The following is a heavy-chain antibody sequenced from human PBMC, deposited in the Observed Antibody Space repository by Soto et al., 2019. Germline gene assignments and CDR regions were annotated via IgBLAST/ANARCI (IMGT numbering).Heavy chain of an antibody. D-gene: IGHD3-16*01. Sequence: EVQLLESGGGLVQPGGSPRLSCAASGFIFRNYAMNWVRQAPGKGLEWVSGISGSDGKTHYAASVKGRFTISRDNSKNTLNLQKNSVRAEDTAVYYCATGDSDTTIAGYVWECLRYYYCMDVWGKGTRVTVSS. V-gene: IGHV3-23*01. J-gene: IGHJ6*03. CDR2: ISGSDGKT. CDR1: GFIFRNYA. CDR3: ATGDSDTTIAGYVWECLRYYYCMDV.